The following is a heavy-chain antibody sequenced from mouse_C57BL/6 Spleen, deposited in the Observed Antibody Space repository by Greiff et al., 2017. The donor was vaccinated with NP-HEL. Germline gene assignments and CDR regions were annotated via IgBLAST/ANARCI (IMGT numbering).Heavy chain of an antibody. CDR2: ISSGSSTI. CDR1: GFTFSDYG. D-gene: IGHD1-1*01. J-gene: IGHJ2*01. V-gene: IGHV5-17*01. Sequence: EVKLMESGGGLVKPGGSLKLSCAASGFTFSDYGMHWVRQAPEKGLEWVAYISSGSSTIYYADTVKGRFTISRDNAKNTLFLQMTSLRSEDTAMYYCASDYYYGSSYFDYWGQGTTLTVSS. CDR3: ASDYYYGSSYFDY.